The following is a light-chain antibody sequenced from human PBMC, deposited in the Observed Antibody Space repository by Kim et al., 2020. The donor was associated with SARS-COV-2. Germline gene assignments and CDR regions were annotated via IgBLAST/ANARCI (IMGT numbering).Light chain of an antibody. Sequence: SYELTQPPSVSVAPGKTARITCGGNNIGSKSEHWYQQKPGQAPVLVIYYDSDRPSGIPERFSGSNSGNTATLTISRVEAGDEADYYCQVWDSSSDHLYVF. CDR3: QVWDSSSDHLYV. V-gene: IGLV3-21*04. CDR2: YDS. J-gene: IGLJ1*01. CDR1: NIGSKS.